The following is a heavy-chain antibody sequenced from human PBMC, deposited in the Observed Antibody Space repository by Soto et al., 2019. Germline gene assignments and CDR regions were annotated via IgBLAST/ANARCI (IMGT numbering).Heavy chain of an antibody. CDR3: ARASGLLVPWVY. CDR1: GYTFNSYG. V-gene: IGHV1-18*01. Sequence: QVQLVQSGAEVKKPGASVKVSCKASGYTFNSYGISWVRQAPGQGIEWMGWSSSYGNTNYAQKVQGRVTMTTDTSTSTDYMELRSLRADDTAVYYCARASGLLVPWVYWGQGTLVTVSS. CDR2: SSSYGNT. J-gene: IGHJ4*02. D-gene: IGHD6-13*01.